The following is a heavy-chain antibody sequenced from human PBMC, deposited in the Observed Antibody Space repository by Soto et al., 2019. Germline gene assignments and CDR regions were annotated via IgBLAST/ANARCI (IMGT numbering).Heavy chain of an antibody. CDR2: IYWDDDK. Sequence: QITLKESGPTLVKPTQTLTLTCTFSGFSLSTSGVGVGWIRQPPGKALEWLALIYWDDDKRYSPSLKKRLIITKDTSKNQVVLTITNMDPVDTGTYYCARKFCGGSSCPYCFDYWGQGTLVTVSS. J-gene: IGHJ4*02. D-gene: IGHD2-2*01. CDR3: ARKFCGGSSCPYCFDY. CDR1: GFSLSTSGVG. V-gene: IGHV2-5*02.